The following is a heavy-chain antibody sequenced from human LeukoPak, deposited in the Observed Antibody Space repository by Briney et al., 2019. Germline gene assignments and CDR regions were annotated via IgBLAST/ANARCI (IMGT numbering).Heavy chain of an antibody. CDR2: IYYSGST. Sequence: SETLSLTCTVSGGSISSYYWSWIRQPPGKGLEWIGYIYYSGSTNYNPSLKSRVTISVDTSKNQFSLKLSSVTAADTAVYYCASAYSNWFDPWGQGTLVTVSS. J-gene: IGHJ5*02. V-gene: IGHV4-59*01. CDR1: GGSISSYY. CDR3: ASAYSNWFDP. D-gene: IGHD1-26*01.